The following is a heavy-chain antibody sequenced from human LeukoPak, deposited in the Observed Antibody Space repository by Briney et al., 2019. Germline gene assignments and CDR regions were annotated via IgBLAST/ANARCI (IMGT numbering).Heavy chain of an antibody. CDR3: ARHAYYYDSSGYDGTDY. V-gene: IGHV4-4*07. Sequence: SETLSLTCTVSGGSISSYYWSWIRQPAGKGLEWIGRIYTSGSTNYNPSLKSRDTMSVDTSKNQFSLKLSSVTAADTAVYYCARHAYYYDSSGYDGTDYWGQGTLVTVSS. D-gene: IGHD3-22*01. CDR2: IYTSGST. CDR1: GGSISSYY. J-gene: IGHJ4*02.